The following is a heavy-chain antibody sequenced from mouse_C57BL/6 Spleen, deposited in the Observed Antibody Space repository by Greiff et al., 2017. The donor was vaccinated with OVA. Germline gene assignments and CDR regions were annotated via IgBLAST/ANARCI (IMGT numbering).Heavy chain of an antibody. V-gene: IGHV14-2*01. CDR2: IDPEDGET. J-gene: IGHJ1*03. CDR3: AIGPVVGWYFDV. D-gene: IGHD1-1*01. Sequence: VQLQQSGAELVKPGASVKLSCTASGFNIKDYYMHWVKQRTEQGLEWIGRIDPEDGETKYATKFQGKATITADTASNTAYLQLSSLTSEDTSVYCCAIGPVVGWYFDVWGTGTTVTVSS. CDR1: GFNIKDYY.